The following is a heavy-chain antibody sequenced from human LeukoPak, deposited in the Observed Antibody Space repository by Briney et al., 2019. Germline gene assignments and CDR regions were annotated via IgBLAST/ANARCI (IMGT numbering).Heavy chain of an antibody. D-gene: IGHD5-12*01. CDR1: GFTSTDAW. J-gene: IGHJ4*02. CDR3: TTSSAYDHLFDY. CDR2: IKSKTDGGTT. V-gene: IGHV3-15*01. Sequence: GGSLRLSCAVSGFTSTDAWMSWVRQAPGKGLELVGRIKSKTDGGTTDYAAPVKGRLTISRDDSENTVYLQMNSLKAEDTAVYYCTTSSAYDHLFDYWGQGTLVTVSS.